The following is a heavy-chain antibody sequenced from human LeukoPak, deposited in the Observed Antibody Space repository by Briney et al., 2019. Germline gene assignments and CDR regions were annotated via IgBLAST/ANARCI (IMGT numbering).Heavy chain of an antibody. D-gene: IGHD1-26*01. V-gene: IGHV1-69*02. CDR2: IIPILGIA. J-gene: IGHJ3*02. CDR1: GGTFSSYT. CDR3: ARDRVGATIGLDAFDI. Sequence: GASVKVSCKXSGGTFSSYTISWVRQAPGQGLEWMGRIIPILGIANYAQKFQGRVTITADKSTSTAYMELSSLRSEDTAVYYCARDRVGATIGLDAFDIWGQGTMVTVSS.